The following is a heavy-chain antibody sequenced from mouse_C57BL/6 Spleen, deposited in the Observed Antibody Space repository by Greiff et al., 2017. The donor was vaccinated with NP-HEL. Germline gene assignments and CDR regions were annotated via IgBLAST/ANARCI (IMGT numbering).Heavy chain of an antibody. CDR1: GYAFSSYW. CDR3: ARTYGPYAMDY. J-gene: IGHJ4*01. Sequence: QVQLQQSGAELVKPGASVKISYKASGYAFSSYWMNWVKQRPGKGLEWIGQIYPGDGDTNYNGKFKGKATLTADKSSSTAYMQLSSLTSEDSAVYFCARTYGPYAMDYWGQGTSVTVSS. D-gene: IGHD1-1*02. V-gene: IGHV1-80*01. CDR2: IYPGDGDT.